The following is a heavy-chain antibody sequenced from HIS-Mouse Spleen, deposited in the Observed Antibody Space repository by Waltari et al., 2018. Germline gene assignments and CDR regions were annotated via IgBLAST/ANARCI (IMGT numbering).Heavy chain of an antibody. CDR3: AKASGPNAFDI. CDR1: GFTFSSYG. V-gene: IGHV3-33*06. J-gene: IGHJ3*02. Sequence: QVQLVESGGGVVQPGRSLRLSCAASGFTFSSYGMHWVRQAPGKGLEWVAVIWYDGSNKYYADSVKGRFTISRDNSKNTLYLKMNSLRAEETAVYDCAKASGPNAFDIWGQGTMVTVSS. CDR2: IWYDGSNK.